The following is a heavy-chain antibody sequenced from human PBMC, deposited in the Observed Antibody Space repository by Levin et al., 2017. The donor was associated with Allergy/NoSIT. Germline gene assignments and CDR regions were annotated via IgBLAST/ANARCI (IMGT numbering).Heavy chain of an antibody. CDR2: ISGSGSII. J-gene: IGHJ4*02. D-gene: IGHD2-21*02. CDR1: GITFGDYY. Sequence: GGSLRLSCAASGITFGDYYMTWIRRAPGKGLEWVSYISGSGSIIYYGDSVKGRFTISRDNAKNSLYLQMDSLRAEDTAVYYCARVTRCGGDCYFLDYWGQGALVTVSS. CDR3: ARVTRCGGDCYFLDY. V-gene: IGHV3-11*01.